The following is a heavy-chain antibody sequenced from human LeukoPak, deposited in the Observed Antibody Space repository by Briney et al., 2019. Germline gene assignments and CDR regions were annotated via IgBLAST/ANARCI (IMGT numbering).Heavy chain of an antibody. CDR2: IIPIFGTA. D-gene: IGHD2-21*02. J-gene: IGHJ3*02. Sequence: SVKVSCKASGGTFSSYAISWVRQAPGQGLEWMGGIIPIFGTANYAQKFQGRVTITADESTSTAYMELSSLRSEDTAVYYCARDMRAYCGGDCPDAFDIWGQGTMVTVSS. CDR1: GGTFSSYA. CDR3: ARDMRAYCGGDCPDAFDI. V-gene: IGHV1-69*13.